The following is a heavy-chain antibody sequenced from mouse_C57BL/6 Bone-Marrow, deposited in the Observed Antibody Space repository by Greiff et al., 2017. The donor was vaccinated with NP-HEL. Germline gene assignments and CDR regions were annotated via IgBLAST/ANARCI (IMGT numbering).Heavy chain of an antibody. Sequence: EVQLVESGGGLVQPGGPMKLSCVASGFTFSNYWMNWVRQSPEKGLEWVAQIRLKSDNHATHYAESVKGRFTMSSDDSKSSVYLQVNNLRAEDTGIYYSTQHATYYGYWGHAATLTVAS. D-gene: IGHD6-1*01. CDR1: GFTFSNYW. J-gene: IGHJ2*01. CDR3: TQHATYYGY. V-gene: IGHV6-3*01. CDR2: IRLKSDNHAT.